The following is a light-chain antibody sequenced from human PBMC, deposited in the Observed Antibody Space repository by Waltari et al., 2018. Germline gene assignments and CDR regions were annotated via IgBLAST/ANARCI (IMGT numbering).Light chain of an antibody. CDR3: QQYGSSPIT. J-gene: IGKJ2*01. CDR1: HSFSSLY. CDR2: GAS. V-gene: IGKV3-20*01. Sequence: EIVLTHSPGTLSLSPGERATLSCRASHSFSSLYLAWYQQKPGQAPRLLMFGASNRATGIPDRFSGSGSGTDFTLTINRLEPEDFAVYYCQQYGSSPITFGQGTKLEIK.